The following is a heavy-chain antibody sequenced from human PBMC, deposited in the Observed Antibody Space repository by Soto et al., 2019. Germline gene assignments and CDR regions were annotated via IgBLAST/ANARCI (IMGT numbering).Heavy chain of an antibody. D-gene: IGHD3-10*01. Sequence: ASVKVSCKASGYTFTGYYMHWVRQAPGQGLEWMGWINPNSGGTNYAQKYQGRVTMTRDTSISTAYMELSRLRSADTDVYYCARGPITLVPGAITSPYYYHGMDGWGQGST. V-gene: IGHV1-2*02. CDR1: GYTFTGYY. CDR2: INPNSGGT. CDR3: ARGPITLVPGAITSPYYYHGMDG. J-gene: IGHJ6*01.